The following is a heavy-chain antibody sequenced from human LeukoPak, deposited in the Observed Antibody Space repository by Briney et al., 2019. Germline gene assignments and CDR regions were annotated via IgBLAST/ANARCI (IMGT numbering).Heavy chain of an antibody. V-gene: IGHV3-30*02. CDR1: GFIFSKYG. Sequence: GGSLRLSCGASGFIFSKYGMHWVRQAPGKGLEWVAFINDKGVDKNYADSVKGQFTISRDKSKNTLVLQMNSLRSEDTAVYFCARDNRDWAFDYWGQGTLVTVSS. J-gene: IGHJ4*02. D-gene: IGHD2-21*02. CDR3: ARDNRDWAFDY. CDR2: INDKGVDK.